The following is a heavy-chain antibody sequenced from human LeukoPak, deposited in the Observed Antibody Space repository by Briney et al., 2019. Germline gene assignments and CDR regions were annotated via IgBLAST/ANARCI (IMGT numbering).Heavy chain of an antibody. CDR2: IYYSGNT. D-gene: IGHD4-17*01. V-gene: IGHV4-59*01. CDR1: GGSISGYY. CDR3: ARGPGSSYGDYAYQFDY. J-gene: IGHJ4*02. Sequence: SETLSLTCTVSGGSISGYYWTWIRQPPGKGLEWIGYIYYSGNTNYNPSLKSRVTISVDTSKNQFSLNLTSVTAADTAVYYCARGPGSSYGDYAYQFDYWGQGTLVTVSS.